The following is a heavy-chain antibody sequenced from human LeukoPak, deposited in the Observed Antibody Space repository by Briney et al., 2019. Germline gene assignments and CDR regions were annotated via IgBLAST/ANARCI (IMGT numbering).Heavy chain of an antibody. CDR2: INHSGST. CDR1: GGSFSGYY. Sequence: SETLSLTCAVYGGSFSGYYWSWIRQPPGKGLEWIGEINHSGSTNYNPSLKSRVTISVDTSKNQFSLKLSSVTAADTAVYYCAREEGFWSGLSQDYYYYYYGMDVWGQGTTVTVSS. D-gene: IGHD3-3*01. CDR3: AREEGFWSGLSQDYYYYYYGMDV. V-gene: IGHV4-34*01. J-gene: IGHJ6*02.